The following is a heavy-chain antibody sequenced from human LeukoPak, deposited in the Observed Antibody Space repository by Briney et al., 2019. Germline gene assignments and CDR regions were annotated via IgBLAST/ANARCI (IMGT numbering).Heavy chain of an antibody. V-gene: IGHV3-43*01. Sequence: GGSPRLSCAASGLTFDDYTMHWVRQAPGKGLEWVSLISWDGGSTYYADSVKGRFTISRDNSKNSLYLQMNSLRTEDTALYYCAQERRSHYYYYYMDVWGKGTTVTVSS. CDR3: AQERRSHYYYYYMDV. CDR1: GLTFDDYT. J-gene: IGHJ6*03. CDR2: ISWDGGST.